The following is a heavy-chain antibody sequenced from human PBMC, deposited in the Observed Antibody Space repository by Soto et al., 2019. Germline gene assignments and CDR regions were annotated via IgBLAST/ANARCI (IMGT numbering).Heavy chain of an antibody. CDR3: ARQVRYSGSYSYYGLDV. V-gene: IGHV5-51*01. CDR2: IYPGDSDT. Sequence: GESLKIYCKGAGYSFTTYWIGWLRQMHGKGLEWMGIIYPGDSDTRYSPSFQGQVTISADKSISTAYLQWSSLKASDTAMYYCARQVRYSGSYSYYGLDVWGQGTTVTVSS. D-gene: IGHD1-26*01. J-gene: IGHJ6*02. CDR1: GYSFTTYW.